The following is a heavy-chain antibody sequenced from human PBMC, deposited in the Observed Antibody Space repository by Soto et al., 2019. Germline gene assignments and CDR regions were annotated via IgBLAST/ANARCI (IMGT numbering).Heavy chain of an antibody. J-gene: IGHJ4*02. D-gene: IGHD1-26*01. CDR3: ARRGSGSYYAY. Sequence: PGGSLRLSCAASGFTFSNYAMNWVRQAPGKGLEWVSVISGSGDSTYYADSVKGRFTISRDNSKNTLYLQMNSLRAEDTAIYYCARRGSGSYYAYWGQGTLVTVCS. CDR2: ISGSGDST. V-gene: IGHV3-23*01. CDR1: GFTFSNYA.